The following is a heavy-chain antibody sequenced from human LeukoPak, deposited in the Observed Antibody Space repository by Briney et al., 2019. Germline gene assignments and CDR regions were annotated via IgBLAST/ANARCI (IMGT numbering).Heavy chain of an antibody. CDR2: IRYDGSHT. J-gene: IGHJ4*02. D-gene: IGHD4-17*01. CDR1: GFTFSSYA. CDR3: AKDTFGSTTVTGSFDY. Sequence: PGGSLSLSCAASGFTFSSYAMHWVRQDPGKGLEWVAFIRYDGSHTDYADSVKGRFAISRDNSKNTLYLQMNSLRPEDTAVYYGAKDTFGSTTVTGSFDYWGQGILVTVSS. V-gene: IGHV3-30*02.